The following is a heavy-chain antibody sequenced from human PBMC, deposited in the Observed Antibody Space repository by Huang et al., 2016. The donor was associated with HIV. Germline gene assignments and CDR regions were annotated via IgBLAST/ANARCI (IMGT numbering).Heavy chain of an antibody. J-gene: IGHJ6*02. CDR1: GGSFSHYY. CDR2: IIHSGKT. V-gene: IGHV4-34*12. D-gene: IGHD3-3*01. Sequence: QVRLQQWGAGLLTPSETLSLTCAVYGGSFSHYYWSWVRQSPGKGLEWNAEIIHSGKTKYTPTLKSRVTITMYTSKNQFSLKLTSVTAADSAGYFWVRLPTPSYYEFWSISSSEEDVYYYGMDVWGRGTTVTVSS. CDR3: VRLPTPSYYEFWSISSSEEDVYYYGMDV.